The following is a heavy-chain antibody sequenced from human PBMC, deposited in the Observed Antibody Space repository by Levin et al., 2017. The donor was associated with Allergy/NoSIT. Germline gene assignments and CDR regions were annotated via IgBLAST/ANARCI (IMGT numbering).Heavy chain of an antibody. J-gene: IGHJ3*02. Sequence: AGGSLRLSCAASGFTFSSYAMSWVRQAPGKGLEWVSAISGSGGSTYYADSVKGRFTISRDNSKNTLYLQMNSLRAEDTAVYYCAKDLGDSGYDLRGLAFDIWGQGTMVTVSS. CDR1: GFTFSSYA. CDR2: ISGSGGST. D-gene: IGHD5-12*01. V-gene: IGHV3-23*01. CDR3: AKDLGDSGYDLRGLAFDI.